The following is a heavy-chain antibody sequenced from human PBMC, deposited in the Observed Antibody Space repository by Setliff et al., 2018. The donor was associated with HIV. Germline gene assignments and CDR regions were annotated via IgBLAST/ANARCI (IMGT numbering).Heavy chain of an antibody. CDR1: GASISSYY. V-gene: IGHV4-59*08. CDR2: IFDSGST. CDR3: VRHGPQTPLFFHI. Sequence: SETLSLTCSVSGASISSYYLSWIRQPPGKGLEWIGYIFDSGSTNYNLSLKSRVTMSLDTSRNQLSLRLRSVTAADTAVYYCVRHGPQTPLFFHIWGHGTMVTVSS. J-gene: IGHJ3*02.